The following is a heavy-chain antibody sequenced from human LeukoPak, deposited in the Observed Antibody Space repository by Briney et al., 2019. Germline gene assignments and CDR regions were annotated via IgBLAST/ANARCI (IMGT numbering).Heavy chain of an antibody. J-gene: IGHJ4*02. CDR2: ISGRGGGT. D-gene: IGHD6-19*01. V-gene: IGHV3-23*01. Sequence: GGSLRLSCAASGFTFSSYAMSWVRQAPGKGLEWVSAISGRGGGTFYADSVKGRFTIPRDNSKNTLYLQMNSLRAEDTAVYYCAKDPEQWRLYYFDSWGQGTLVTVSS. CDR3: AKDPEQWRLYYFDS. CDR1: GFTFSSYA.